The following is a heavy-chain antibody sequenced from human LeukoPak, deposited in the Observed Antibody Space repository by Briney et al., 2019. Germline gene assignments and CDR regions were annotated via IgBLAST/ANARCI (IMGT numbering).Heavy chain of an antibody. CDR3: ATRSTGVAATFDS. V-gene: IGHV4-59*01. D-gene: IGHD2-15*01. CDR2: IYYSGNT. CDR1: GGSISSYY. Sequence: SETLSLTCTVSGGSISSYYWCWIRQPPGKGLEWIGYIYYSGNTNYNPSLKSRVTISVDTSKNQFSLKLSSVTAADTAVYYCATRSTGVAATFDSWGQGALVTVSS. J-gene: IGHJ4*02.